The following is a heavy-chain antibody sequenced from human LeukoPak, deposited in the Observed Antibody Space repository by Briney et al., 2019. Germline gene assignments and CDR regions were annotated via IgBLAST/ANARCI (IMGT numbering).Heavy chain of an antibody. J-gene: IGHJ4*02. V-gene: IGHV4-39*01. D-gene: IGHD2-21*02. CDR2: INHSGST. Sequence: SETLSLTCTVSGGSISSSSYYWSWIRQPPGKGLEWIGEINHSGSTNYNPSLKSRVTISVDTSKNQFSLKLSSVTAADTAVYYCARHDGFYCGGDCYPGSFDYWGQGTLVTVSS. CDR3: ARHDGFYCGGDCYPGSFDY. CDR1: GGSISSSSYY.